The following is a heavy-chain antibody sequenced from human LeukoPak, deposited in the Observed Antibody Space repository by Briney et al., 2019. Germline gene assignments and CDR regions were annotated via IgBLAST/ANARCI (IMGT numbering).Heavy chain of an antibody. CDR1: GYTFTSYA. CDR2: INTNTGNP. D-gene: IGHD4-11*01. V-gene: IGHV7-4-1*02. Sequence: ASVKVSCKASGYTFTSYAMNWVRQAPGQGLEWMGWINTNTGNPTYAQGFTGRFVFSLDTSVSTAYLQISSLKAEDTAVYYCARDPYSNYVARLDYWGQGTLVTVSS. CDR3: ARDPYSNYVARLDY. J-gene: IGHJ4*02.